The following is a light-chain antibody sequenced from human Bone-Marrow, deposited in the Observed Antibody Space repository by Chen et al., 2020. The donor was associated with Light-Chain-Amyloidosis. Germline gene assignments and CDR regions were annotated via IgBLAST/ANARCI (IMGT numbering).Light chain of an antibody. CDR2: DDS. CDR1: NIGSTS. Sequence: SYVLTQPSSVSVAPGQTATIACGGNNIGSTSVHWYQQTPGQAPLLVVYDDSDRPSGIPERLSGSNAGNTATLTISRVEAGDEADEYGQVWDRSSDRPVFGGGTKLTVL. V-gene: IGLV3-21*02. CDR3: QVWDRSSDRPV. J-gene: IGLJ3*02.